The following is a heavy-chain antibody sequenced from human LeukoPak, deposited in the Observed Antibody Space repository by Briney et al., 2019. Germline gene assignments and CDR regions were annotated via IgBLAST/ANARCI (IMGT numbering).Heavy chain of an antibody. CDR3: ARDLFPINWFES. J-gene: IGHJ5*01. V-gene: IGHV4-59*02. CDR1: GGPVTKYY. D-gene: IGHD2-2*02. CDR2: IFHTGIT. Sequence: TSETLSLTCTVSGGPVTKYYWHWIRQAPGKGLEWVGFIFHTGITNYNPSLKSRVTISVDTSKNQFSLKLTSVTAADTAVYFCARDLFPINWFESWGQGTLVTVSS.